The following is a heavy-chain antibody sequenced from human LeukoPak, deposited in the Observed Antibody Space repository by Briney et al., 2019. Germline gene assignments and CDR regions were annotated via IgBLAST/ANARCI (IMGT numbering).Heavy chain of an antibody. V-gene: IGHV4-31*03. CDR2: IYYSGST. D-gene: IGHD4-23*01. J-gene: IGHJ5*02. Sequence: SQTLSLTCTVSGGSISSGGYYWSWIRQHPGKGLEWIGYIYYSGSTYYNPSLKSRVTISVDTSKNQFSLKLSSVTAADPAVYYCARSDGGTLDPWGQGPLVTVSS. CDR1: GGSISSGGYY. CDR3: ARSDGGTLDP.